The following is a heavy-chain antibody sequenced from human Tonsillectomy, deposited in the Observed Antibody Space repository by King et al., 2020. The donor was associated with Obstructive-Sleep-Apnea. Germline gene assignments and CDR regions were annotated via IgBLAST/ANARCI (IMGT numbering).Heavy chain of an antibody. J-gene: IGHJ6*02. V-gene: IGHV2-70*11. CDR2: IDWDDDK. CDR1: VFSLSTSGMC. D-gene: IGHD4-17*01. CDR3: ARMLRRGMDV. Sequence: VTLKESGPSLVKPTQTLTLTCTFSVFSLSTSGMCVSSIRQPPGKALEWLASIDWDDDKYYSTSLKTSLTISKDTSKNPVVLTMTNMDPVDTATYYCARMLRRGMDVWGQGTTVTVSS.